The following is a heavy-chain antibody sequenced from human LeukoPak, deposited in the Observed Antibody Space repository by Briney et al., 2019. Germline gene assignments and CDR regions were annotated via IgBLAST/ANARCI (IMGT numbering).Heavy chain of an antibody. CDR1: GFTFSGYA. V-gene: IGHV3-30*01. J-gene: IGHJ4*02. CDR3: ARVSIFGVVIPPDY. D-gene: IGHD3-3*02. Sequence: GRSLRLSCAASGFTFSGYALHRVRQAPGKGLEWVAVISSDGTNRYYADSVKGRFTISRDNSKNTVYLQMNSLRAEDTAVYYCARVSIFGVVIPPDYWGQGTLVTVSS. CDR2: ISSDGTNR.